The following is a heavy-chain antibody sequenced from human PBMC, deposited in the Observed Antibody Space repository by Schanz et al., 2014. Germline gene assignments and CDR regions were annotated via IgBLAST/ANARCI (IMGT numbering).Heavy chain of an antibody. CDR1: GFIFSSYG. D-gene: IGHD3-9*01. Sequence: QVQLVESGGGVVQPGRSLRLSCAASGFIFSSYGLHWVRQAPGKGLEWVALISNDGSIKYYADSVEGRFTISRDNSRNTLYLQMNSLRAEDTAVYYCAKQIHYDILTVTRNWGQGTLVTVSS. J-gene: IGHJ4*02. V-gene: IGHV3-30*19. CDR3: AKQIHYDILTVTRN. CDR2: ISNDGSIK.